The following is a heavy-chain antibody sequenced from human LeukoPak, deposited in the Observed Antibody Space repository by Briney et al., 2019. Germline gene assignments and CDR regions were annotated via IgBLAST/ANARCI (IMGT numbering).Heavy chain of an antibody. V-gene: IGHV1-8*01. CDR3: ATSQKYVGTPYYFDY. D-gene: IGHD7-27*01. CDR2: MNPNSGNT. J-gene: IGHJ4*02. Sequence: GASVKVSCKASGYTFTSYDINWVRQATGQGLEWMGWMNPNSGNTGYALKFQGRVTMTRNTPISTAYMELSSLRSEDTAVYYCATSQKYVGTPYYFDYWGQGTLVTVSS. CDR1: GYTFTSYD.